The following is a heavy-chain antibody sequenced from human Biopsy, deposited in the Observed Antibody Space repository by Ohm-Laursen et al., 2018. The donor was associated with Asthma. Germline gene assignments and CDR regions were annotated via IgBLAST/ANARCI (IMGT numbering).Heavy chain of an antibody. Sequence: PSDTLSLTCTVSGDSISSPAYYWSWVRQHPGKGLEWIGYISYSGTTFYHPSLMSRLIISLDTSKNQFSLKLSSVTAADTAVYYCARVRGDGSGRSIDNYFGMDVWGQGTTVTVSS. CDR1: GDSISSPAYY. CDR2: ISYSGTT. D-gene: IGHD3-10*01. J-gene: IGHJ6*02. CDR3: ARVRGDGSGRSIDNYFGMDV. V-gene: IGHV4-31*03.